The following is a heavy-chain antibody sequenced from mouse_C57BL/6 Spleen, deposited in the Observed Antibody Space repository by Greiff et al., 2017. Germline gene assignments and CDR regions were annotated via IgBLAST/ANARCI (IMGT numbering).Heavy chain of an antibody. CDR2: IDPSDSYT. V-gene: IGHV1-59*01. J-gene: IGHJ2*01. CDR3: ARTAQVSYYFDY. D-gene: IGHD3-2*02. CDR1: GYTFTSYW. Sequence: QVQLQQPGAELVRPGTSVKLSCKASGYTFTSYWMPWVKQRPGQGLEWIGVIDPSDSYTNYNQKFKGKATLTVDTSSSTAYMQLSSLTSEDSAVYYCARTAQVSYYFDYWGQGTTLTVSS.